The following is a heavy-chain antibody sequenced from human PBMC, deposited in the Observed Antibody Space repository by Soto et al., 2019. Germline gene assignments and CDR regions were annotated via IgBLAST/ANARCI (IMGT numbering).Heavy chain of an antibody. D-gene: IGHD2-15*01. CDR2: IVVASGQT. J-gene: IGHJ6*02. CDR1: GSGFISSG. CDR3: SADRPDIGVGWWV. Sequence: VSCKASGSGFISSGIQWVRQAHGQRLEWIGWIVVASGQTNYAQNFRGRVAITRDTSTATAYIELTGLTSEDTAVYFCSADRPDIGVGWWVWGQGTTVTVSS. V-gene: IGHV1-58*02.